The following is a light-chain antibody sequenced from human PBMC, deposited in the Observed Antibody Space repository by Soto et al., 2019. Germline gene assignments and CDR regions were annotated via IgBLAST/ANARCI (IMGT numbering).Light chain of an antibody. V-gene: IGLV2-8*01. CDR1: SSDVGGYNY. Sequence: QSALTQPPSASGSPGQSVTISCTGTSSDVGGYNYVSWYQQHPGKAPKLMIYEVTKRPSGVPDRFSGSKSGNTASLTVSGLQAEDEADYSCSSHAGSNLYVFGTMTKVTDL. J-gene: IGLJ1*01. CDR3: SSHAGSNLYV. CDR2: EVT.